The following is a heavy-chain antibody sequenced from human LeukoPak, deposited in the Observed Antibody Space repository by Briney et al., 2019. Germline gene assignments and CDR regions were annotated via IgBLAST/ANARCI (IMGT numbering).Heavy chain of an antibody. J-gene: IGHJ6*02. Sequence: PSETLSLTCTVSGEYLSNYYWSWIRQAPGKGLEWIGYTFYSGDTKYNPSLKSRVTISVDSSRRQFSLRLSSVTAADTAMYYCARSGYGEYGYGLDVWGQGTTVTVSS. CDR1: GEYLSNYY. CDR2: TFYSGDT. D-gene: IGHD4-17*01. CDR3: ARSGYGEYGYGLDV. V-gene: IGHV4-59*08.